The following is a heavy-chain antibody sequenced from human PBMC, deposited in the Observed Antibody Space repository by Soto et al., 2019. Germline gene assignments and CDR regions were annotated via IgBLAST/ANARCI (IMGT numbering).Heavy chain of an antibody. V-gene: IGHV4-34*01. D-gene: IGHD4-17*01. CDR2: INHSGST. CDR3: ARGSTTVTTSESGLHPYYFDY. J-gene: IGHJ4*02. CDR1: GGSFSGYY. Sequence: SETLSLTCAVYGGSFSGYYWSWIRQPPGKGLEWIGEINHSGSTNYNPSLKSRVTISVDTSKNQFSLKLSSVTAADTAVYYCARGSTTVTTSESGLHPYYFDYWGQGTLVTVSS.